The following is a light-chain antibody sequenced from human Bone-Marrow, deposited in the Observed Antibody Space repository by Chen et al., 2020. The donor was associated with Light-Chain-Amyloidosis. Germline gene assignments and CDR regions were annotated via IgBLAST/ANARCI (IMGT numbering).Light chain of an antibody. V-gene: IGKV4-1*01. CDR1: QSVLYSSNNKNY. CDR2: WAS. J-gene: IGKJ2*01. Sequence: DIVMTQSPDSLAVSLGERATINCKSSQSVLYSSNNKNYLAWYQQKPGQPPKLLIYWASTRESGVPDRFSGSGSGTDFTLTISSPQAEDVAIYYCQQYYSTPPYTFGQGTKLDIK. CDR3: QQYYSTPPYT.